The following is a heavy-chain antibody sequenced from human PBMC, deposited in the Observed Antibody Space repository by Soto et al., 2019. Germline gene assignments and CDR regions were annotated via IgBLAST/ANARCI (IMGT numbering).Heavy chain of an antibody. D-gene: IGHD3-10*01. CDR3: AIGGGQIYYKGLDV. V-gene: IGHV3-11*01. CDR2: ISGTGDTK. Sequence: PLGVPRLSCAASGLFFSDYYLSWIRQAPGKALECVAYISGTGDTKYYADSVTGRFTISRDNPKNSLYLQMNSLRPEDAAVYYCAIGGGQIYYKGLDVWGQGTTVTVSS. CDR1: GLFFSDYY. J-gene: IGHJ6*02.